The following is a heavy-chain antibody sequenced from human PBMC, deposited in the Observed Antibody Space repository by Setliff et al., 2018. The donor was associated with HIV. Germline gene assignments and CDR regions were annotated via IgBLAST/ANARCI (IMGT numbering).Heavy chain of an antibody. CDR2: IYHSGST. CDR3: ARGRFHRLHRPYSGSGSLGIQYFDY. D-gene: IGHD3-10*01. Sequence: KPSETLSLTCAVSNYSISSAYYWGWIRHPPGKGLEWIVSIYHSGSTYYNPSLKSRVTMSVDTSKNQFSLKLNSVTATDTALYYCARGRFHRLHRPYSGSGSLGIQYFDYWGQGTLVTVSS. CDR1: NYSISSAYY. V-gene: IGHV4-38-2*01. J-gene: IGHJ4*02.